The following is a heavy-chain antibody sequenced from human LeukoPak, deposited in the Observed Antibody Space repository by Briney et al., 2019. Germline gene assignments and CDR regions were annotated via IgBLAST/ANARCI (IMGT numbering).Heavy chain of an antibody. CDR1: GASISSYY. J-gene: IGHJ5*02. Sequence: PSETLSLTCTVSGASISSYYWSWIRQPPGKGLEWIAYISSSGSTKYNPSLKSRLTLSVDTSKNQFSLKLTSMTAADTAVYYCSRGQQWFDPWGQGTLVTVSS. CDR2: ISSSGST. CDR3: SRGQQWFDP. V-gene: IGHV4-59*08.